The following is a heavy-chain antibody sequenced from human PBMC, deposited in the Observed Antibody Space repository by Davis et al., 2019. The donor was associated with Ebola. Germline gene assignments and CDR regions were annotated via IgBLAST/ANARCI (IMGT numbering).Heavy chain of an antibody. CDR3: AKAGLEYCSGTSCLYFWVYYYYMDV. CDR2: IKQDGSEK. J-gene: IGHJ6*03. Sequence: GGSLRLSCAASGFTFSSYWMSWVRQAPGKGLEWVANIKQDGSEKYYVDSVKGRFTISRDNTKNTLYLQMNSLRAEDTAVYYCAKAGLEYCSGTSCLYFWVYYYYMDVWGKGTTVTVSS. CDR1: GFTFSSYW. V-gene: IGHV3-7*03. D-gene: IGHD2-2*01.